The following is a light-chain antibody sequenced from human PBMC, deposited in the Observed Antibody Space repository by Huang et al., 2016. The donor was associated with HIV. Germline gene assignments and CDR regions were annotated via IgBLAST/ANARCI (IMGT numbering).Light chain of an antibody. J-gene: IGKJ3*01. V-gene: IGKV3-15*01. CDR2: GAS. Sequence: EIVLTQSPATLSVPPGERATLSCRASQSISSNLAWFQQKPGQAPRLLIFGASTRAAGIPARFRGSGSGTEFTLTISSLQSEDFAVYYCQQYNDWPPITFGPGTKVEI. CDR1: QSISSN. CDR3: QQYNDWPPIT.